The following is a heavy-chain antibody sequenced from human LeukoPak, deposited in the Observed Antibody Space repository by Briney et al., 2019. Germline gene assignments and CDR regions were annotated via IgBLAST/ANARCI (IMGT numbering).Heavy chain of an antibody. J-gene: IGHJ2*01. CDR3: ARAEDYCGDDRQSGSDCWWFDL. D-gene: IGHD2-21*02. Sequence: GGSLRLSCAASGFTVSSNYMSWVRQAPGKGLEWVSVIYSGGSTYYADSVKGRFTYSRDNSKSRLYLQMDSLRAEHTVVYYCARAEDYCGDDRQSGSDCWWFDLWGRGTLVTVSS. V-gene: IGHV3-66*01. CDR2: IYSGGST. CDR1: GFTVSSNY.